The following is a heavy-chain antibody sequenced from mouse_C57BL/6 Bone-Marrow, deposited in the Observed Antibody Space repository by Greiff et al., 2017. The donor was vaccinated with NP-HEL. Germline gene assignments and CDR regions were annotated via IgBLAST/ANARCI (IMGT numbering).Heavy chain of an antibody. CDR2: IDPNSGGT. CDR3: ARTNDGYYYYFDY. Sequence: QVQLQQPGAELVKPGASVKLSCKASGYTFTSYWMHWVKQRPGRGLEWIGRIDPNSGGTTYNEKFKSKATLTVDKPSSTAYMQLSSLTSEDSAFYVCARTNDGYYYYFDYWGQGTTLTVSS. V-gene: IGHV1-72*01. D-gene: IGHD2-3*01. J-gene: IGHJ2*01. CDR1: GYTFTSYW.